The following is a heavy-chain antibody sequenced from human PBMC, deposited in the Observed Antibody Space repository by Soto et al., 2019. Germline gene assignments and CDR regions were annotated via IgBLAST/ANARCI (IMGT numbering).Heavy chain of an antibody. CDR3: AHSRGTLWLGELLSETIDY. V-gene: IGHV2-5*01. Sequence: QITLKESGPPVVTPTQSLTLTCTVSGFTLTRSGVGVAWIRQPPGRALEWLGIIYWNDNKNYSPSMKGRITITKDTPKRQVVLTITNMDLVDTATYFCAHSRGTLWLGELLSETIDYWGRGTLVTVSS. CDR1: GFTLTRSGVG. CDR2: IYWNDNK. D-gene: IGHD3-10*01. J-gene: IGHJ4*01.